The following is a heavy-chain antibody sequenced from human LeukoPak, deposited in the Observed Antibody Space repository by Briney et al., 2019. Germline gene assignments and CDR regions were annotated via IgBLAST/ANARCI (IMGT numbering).Heavy chain of an antibody. CDR3: AREDLLRYFDWSNHLDY. J-gene: IGHJ4*02. D-gene: IGHD3-9*01. CDR1: GYTFTSHY. Sequence: ASVKVSCKASGYTFTSHYMHWVRQAPGQGLEWMGIINPSGGSTTYAQKFQGRVTITRDTSASTAYMELSSLRSEDTAVYYCAREDLLRYFDWSNHLDYWGQGTLVTVSS. V-gene: IGHV1-46*01. CDR2: INPSGGST.